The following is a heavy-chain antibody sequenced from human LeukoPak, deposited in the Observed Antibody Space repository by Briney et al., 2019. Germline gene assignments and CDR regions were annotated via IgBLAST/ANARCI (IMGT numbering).Heavy chain of an antibody. CDR2: IRQDGIER. J-gene: IGHJ4*02. Sequence: GGSLRLSCEASGFTFSNFWMSWVRQAPGKGLEWAASIRQDGIERKYVDSVGGRFTISRDNAENLVYLEMNSLRDEDTAVYYCARVANWDLDYWGQGTLVTVSS. CDR1: GFTFSNFW. D-gene: IGHD1-1*01. CDR3: ARVANWDLDY. V-gene: IGHV3-7*05.